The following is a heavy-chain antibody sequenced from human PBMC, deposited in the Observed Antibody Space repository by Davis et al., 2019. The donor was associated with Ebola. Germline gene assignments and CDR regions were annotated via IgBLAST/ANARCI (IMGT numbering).Heavy chain of an antibody. CDR2: ISSSSSTI. V-gene: IGHV3-48*04. Sequence: PGGSLRLSCAASGFTFSSYAMSWVRQAPGKGLEWVSYISSSSSTIYYADSVKGRFTISRDNAKNSLYLQMNSLRAEDTAVYYCARDRSSGWYHGELDYWGQGTLVTVSS. CDR3: ARDRSSGWYHGELDY. J-gene: IGHJ4*02. D-gene: IGHD6-19*01. CDR1: GFTFSSYA.